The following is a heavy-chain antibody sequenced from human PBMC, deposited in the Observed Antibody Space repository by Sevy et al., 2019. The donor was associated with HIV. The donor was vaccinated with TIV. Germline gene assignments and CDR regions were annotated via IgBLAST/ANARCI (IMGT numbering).Heavy chain of an antibody. V-gene: IGHV3-74*01. D-gene: IGHD1-26*01. CDR3: ARGMGARCAFDI. CDR1: GFTFSSYW. J-gene: IGHJ3*02. CDR2: INSDGSST. Sequence: GGSLRLSCAASGFTFSSYWMHWVRQAPGKGRVWVSRINSDGSSTSYADSVKGRFTIARDNAKNTLYVQMNSLRAEDTAVYYCARGMGARCAFDIWGQGTMVTVSS.